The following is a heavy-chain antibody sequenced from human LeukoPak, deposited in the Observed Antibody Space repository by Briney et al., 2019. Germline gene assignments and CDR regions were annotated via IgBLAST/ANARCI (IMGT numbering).Heavy chain of an antibody. Sequence: RGESLKISCKGSGYGFTSYWIGWVRQMPGKGLEWMGIIYPGDSDTRYSPSFQGQVTISADKSISTAYLQWSSLKASDTAMYYCARQKTGYSSSWYSGWFDPWGQGTLVTVSS. D-gene: IGHD6-13*01. V-gene: IGHV5-51*01. CDR1: GYGFTSYW. CDR3: ARQKTGYSSSWYSGWFDP. J-gene: IGHJ5*02. CDR2: IYPGDSDT.